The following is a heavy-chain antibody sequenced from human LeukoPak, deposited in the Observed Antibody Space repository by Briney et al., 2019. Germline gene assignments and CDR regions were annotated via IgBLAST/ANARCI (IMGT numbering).Heavy chain of an antibody. CDR2: INAGNGNT. D-gene: IGHD2-2*01. CDR3: ARDWVVPAARYYYYGMDV. CDR1: GYTFTSYA. Sequence: ASVKVSCKASGYTFTSYAMHWVRQAPGQRLEWMGWINAGNGNTKYSQKFQGRVTITRDTSASTAYMELSSLRSEVTAVYYCARDWVVPAARYYYYGMDVWGQGTTVTVSS. J-gene: IGHJ6*02. V-gene: IGHV1-3*01.